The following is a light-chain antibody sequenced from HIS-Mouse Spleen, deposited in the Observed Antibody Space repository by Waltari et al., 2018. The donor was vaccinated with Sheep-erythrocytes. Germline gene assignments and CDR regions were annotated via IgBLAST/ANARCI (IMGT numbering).Light chain of an antibody. CDR2: AAS. CDR1: QSISSY. V-gene: IGKV1-39*01. J-gene: IGKJ3*01. CDR3: QQYGSSPLFT. Sequence: DIQMTQSPSSLSASVGDRVTITCRASQSISSYLNWYQQKPGKAPKLLIYAASSRATGIPDRFSGSGSGTDFTLTISRLEPEDFAVYYCQQYGSSPLFTFGPGTKVDIK.